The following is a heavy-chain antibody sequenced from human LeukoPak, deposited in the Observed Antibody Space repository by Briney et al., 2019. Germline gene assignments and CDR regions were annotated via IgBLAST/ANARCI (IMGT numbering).Heavy chain of an antibody. D-gene: IGHD3-3*01. V-gene: IGHV1-8*01. CDR3: ARGGLTIFGVEALYYYYYMDV. Sequence: GASVKVSCKASGYTFTSYDINWVRQATGQGLEWMGWMNPNSGNTGYAQKFQGRVTMTRNTSISTAYMELSSLRSEDTDVYYCARGGLTIFGVEALYYYYYMDVWGKGTTVTVSS. J-gene: IGHJ6*03. CDR2: MNPNSGNT. CDR1: GYTFTSYD.